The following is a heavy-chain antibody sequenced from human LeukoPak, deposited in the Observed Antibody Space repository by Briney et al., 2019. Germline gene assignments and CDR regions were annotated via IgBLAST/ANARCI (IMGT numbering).Heavy chain of an antibody. D-gene: IGHD3-22*01. Sequence: ASVKVSCKPSGYTFTTYGISWVRQAPGQGLEWMGWINTYSGDTNYAQKLQGRVTMTTDTSTSTAYMDLRSLGFDDTAVYYCARDKAFLGYYDTSGYFQQWFDSWGQGTLVTVSS. J-gene: IGHJ5*01. V-gene: IGHV1-18*01. CDR1: GYTFTTYG. CDR3: ARDKAFLGYYDTSGYFQQWFDS. CDR2: INTYSGDT.